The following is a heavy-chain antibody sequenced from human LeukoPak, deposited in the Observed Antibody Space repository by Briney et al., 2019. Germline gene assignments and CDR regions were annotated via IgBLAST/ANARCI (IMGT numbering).Heavy chain of an antibody. D-gene: IGHD1-26*01. V-gene: IGHV3-43*01. Sequence: GGSLRLSCAASGFTFDDYTMHWVRQAPGKGLEWVSLISWDGGSTYYADSVKGRFTISRDNSKNSLYLQMNSLRTEDTALYYCAKDEGARELNIDYWGQGTLVTVSS. CDR3: AKDEGARELNIDY. J-gene: IGHJ4*02. CDR1: GFTFDDYT. CDR2: ISWDGGST.